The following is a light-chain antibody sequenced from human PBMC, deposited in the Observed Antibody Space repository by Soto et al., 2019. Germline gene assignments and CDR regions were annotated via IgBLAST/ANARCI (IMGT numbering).Light chain of an antibody. CDR3: QSYDSSLLKV. J-gene: IGLJ2*01. CDR2: GNS. Sequence: QSVLTQPPSVSGAPGQRVTISCTGSSSNIGAGYDVHWYQQLPGTAPKLLIYGNSNRPSGVPDRFSGSKSGTSASLAITGRQAEDEADYYCQSYDSSLLKVFGGGTKLTVL. V-gene: IGLV1-40*01. CDR1: SSNIGAGYD.